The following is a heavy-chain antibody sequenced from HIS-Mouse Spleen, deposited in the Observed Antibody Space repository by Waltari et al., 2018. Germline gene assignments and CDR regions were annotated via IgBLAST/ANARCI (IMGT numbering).Heavy chain of an antibody. J-gene: IGHJ2*01. CDR1: GGSIRSSSYY. CDR3: AREIPYSSSWYDWYFDL. D-gene: IGHD6-13*01. Sequence: QLQLQESGPGLVKPSETLSLTGTVSGGSIRSSSYYWGWIRQTPGKGLEWIGSIYYSGSTYYNPSLKSRVTISVDTSKNQFSLKLSSVTAADTAVYYCAREIPYSSSWYDWYFDLWGRGTLVTVSS. V-gene: IGHV4-39*07. CDR2: IYYSGST.